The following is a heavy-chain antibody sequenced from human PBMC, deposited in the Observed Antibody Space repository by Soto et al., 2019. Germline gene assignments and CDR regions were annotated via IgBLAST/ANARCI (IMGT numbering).Heavy chain of an antibody. CDR2: ISAYNGNT. CDR3: ASLTLNLLWFGDSMDL. D-gene: IGHD3-10*01. J-gene: IGHJ6*02. CDR1: GYTFTSYG. V-gene: IGHV1-18*01. Sequence: GASVKVSCKASGYTFTSYGISWVRQAPGQGLEWMGWISAYNGNTNYAQKLQGRVTMTTDTSTSTAYMELRSLRSDDTAVYYCASLTLNLLWFGDSMDLWGQGTKVTVSS.